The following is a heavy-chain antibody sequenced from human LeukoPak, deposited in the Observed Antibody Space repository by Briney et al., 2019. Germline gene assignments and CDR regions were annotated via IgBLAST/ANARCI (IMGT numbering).Heavy chain of an antibody. V-gene: IGHV3-21*01. J-gene: IGHJ4*02. Sequence: GGSLRLSCAASGFPFSSYSMNWVRRAPGRGMEWVSSISTRIDYMYYADSVKGRFTISRDNAKNSLYLQMNSLRAEDTAVYYCARAIFSRGWYLVDYWGQGTLVTVSS. D-gene: IGHD6-19*01. CDR3: ARAIFSRGWYLVDY. CDR1: GFPFSSYS. CDR2: ISTRIDYM.